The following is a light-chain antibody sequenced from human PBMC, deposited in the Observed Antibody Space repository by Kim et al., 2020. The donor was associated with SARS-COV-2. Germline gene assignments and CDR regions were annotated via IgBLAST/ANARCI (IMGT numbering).Light chain of an antibody. CDR3: HQYDGSPNT. V-gene: IGKV3-20*01. CDR1: QSVSRSF. Sequence: SPGERATLSCRASQSVSRSFLAWYQQKPGQAPRLLIYNVSNRATGVPDRFSGSGSGTDFTLTISRLEPEDFAVYFCHQYDGSPNTFGQGSRLEIK. J-gene: IGKJ5*01. CDR2: NVS.